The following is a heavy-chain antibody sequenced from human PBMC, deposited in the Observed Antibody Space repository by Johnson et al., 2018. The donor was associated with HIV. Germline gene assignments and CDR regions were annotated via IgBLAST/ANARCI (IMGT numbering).Heavy chain of an antibody. CDR3: ARGLELYLDLGWDDAFDI. J-gene: IGHJ3*02. D-gene: IGHD1-26*01. CDR1: GFTFDDYG. V-gene: IGHV3-20*04. Sequence: VQLVESGGGVVRPGGSLRLSCAASGFTFDDYGMSWVRQAPGKGLEWVSGINWNGGSTGYADSVKGRFNISRDNAKNSLFLQMNSLRPEDTAVYYCARGLELYLDLGWDDAFDIWGQGTMVTVSS. CDR2: INWNGGST.